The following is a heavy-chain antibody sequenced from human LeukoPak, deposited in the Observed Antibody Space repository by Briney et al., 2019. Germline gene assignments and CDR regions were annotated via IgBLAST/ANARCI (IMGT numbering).Heavy chain of an antibody. D-gene: IGHD3-22*01. CDR2: IKSDGSTT. J-gene: IGHJ4*02. Sequence: GGSLRLSCVASGFTFSSYWMHWVRQAPGKGLVWVSRIKSDGSTTSYADSVKGRFTISRDNAKNTLFLQMNSLRAEDTAVNYCASSIHSSENYWGQGTLVTVSS. CDR1: GFTFSSYW. CDR3: ASSIHSSENY. V-gene: IGHV3-74*01.